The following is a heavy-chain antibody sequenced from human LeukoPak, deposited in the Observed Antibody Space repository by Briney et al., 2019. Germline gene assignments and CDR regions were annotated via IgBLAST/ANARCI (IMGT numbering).Heavy chain of an antibody. V-gene: IGHV3-23*01. D-gene: IGHD3-10*01. CDR3: ARGTQLLWFDY. CDR2: ISGSGGST. CDR1: GFTFSSYG. J-gene: IGHJ4*02. Sequence: PGGSLRLSCAASGFTFSSYGMSWVRQAPGKGLEWVSGISGSGGSTYNADSVKGRFTISRDNSKNTVYLQMNSLRAEDTAVYYCARGTQLLWFDYWGQGILVTVSS.